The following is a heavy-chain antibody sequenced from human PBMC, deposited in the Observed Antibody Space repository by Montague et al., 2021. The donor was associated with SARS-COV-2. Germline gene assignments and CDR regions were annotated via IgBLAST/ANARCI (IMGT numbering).Heavy chain of an antibody. J-gene: IGHJ4*02. CDR3: ARDIAVAGLFDY. D-gene: IGHD6-19*01. CDR2: ISISGST. CDR1: GRSISSGSYY. V-gene: IGHV4-61*02. Sequence: LSLTCTVSGRSISSGSYYWSWIRQPAGKGLEWIGRISISGSTNYNPSLKSRVTISVDTSKNQFSLKLSSVTAAGTAVYYCARDIAVAGLFDYWGQGTLVTVSS.